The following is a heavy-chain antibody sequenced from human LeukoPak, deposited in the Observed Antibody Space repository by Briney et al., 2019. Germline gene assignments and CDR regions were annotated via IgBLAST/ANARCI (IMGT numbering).Heavy chain of an antibody. V-gene: IGHV3-30-3*01. CDR2: ISYDGSNK. J-gene: IGHJ3*02. D-gene: IGHD6-13*01. Sequence: GGSLRLSCAASGFTFSSYAMHWVRQAPGKGLEWVAVISYDGSNKYYADSVKGRFTISRDNSKNTLYLQMNSLRAEDTAVYYCAKDRSRIAEVAFDIWGQGTMVTVSS. CDR1: GFTFSSYA. CDR3: AKDRSRIAEVAFDI.